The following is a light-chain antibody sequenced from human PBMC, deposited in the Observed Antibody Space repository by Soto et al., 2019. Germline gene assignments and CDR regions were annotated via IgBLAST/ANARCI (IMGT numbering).Light chain of an antibody. CDR1: QGISNY. J-gene: IGKJ1*01. Sequence: DIQMTQSPSSLSASVGDRVTITCRASQGISNYLAWYQHKPGKVPKVQIYAASTLQSGVPSRFSGRGSGTDFTLNISSLQPKDVATYYCQTYNSAPRTFGQGTRVKIK. CDR2: AAS. V-gene: IGKV1-27*01. CDR3: QTYNSAPRT.